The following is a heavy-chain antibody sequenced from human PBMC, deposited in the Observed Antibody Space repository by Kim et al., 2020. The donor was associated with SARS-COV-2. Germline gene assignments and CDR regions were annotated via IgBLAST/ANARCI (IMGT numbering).Heavy chain of an antibody. Sequence: SETLSLTCAVYGGSFSGYYWSWIRQPPGKGLEWIGEINHSGSTNYNPSLKSRVTISVDTSKNQFPLKLSSVTAADTAVYYCSRGTRQWLSRHYNYYMDV. J-gene: IGHJ6*03. CDR2: INHSGST. CDR3: SRGTRQWLSRHYNYYMDV. CDR1: GGSFSGYY. V-gene: IGHV4-34*01. D-gene: IGHD6-19*01.